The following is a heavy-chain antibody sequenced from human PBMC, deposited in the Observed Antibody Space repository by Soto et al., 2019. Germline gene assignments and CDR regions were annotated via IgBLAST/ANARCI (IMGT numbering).Heavy chain of an antibody. Sequence: SETLSLTCAVYGGSFSGYYWSWIRQPPGKGLEWIGEINHSGSTNYNPSLKSRVTISVDTSKNQFSLKLSSVTAADTAVYYCARGFPSRRGTTIFARPNWFDPWGQGTLVTVSS. V-gene: IGHV4-34*01. CDR2: INHSGST. J-gene: IGHJ5*02. CDR1: GGSFSGYY. D-gene: IGHD3-3*01. CDR3: ARGFPSRRGTTIFARPNWFDP.